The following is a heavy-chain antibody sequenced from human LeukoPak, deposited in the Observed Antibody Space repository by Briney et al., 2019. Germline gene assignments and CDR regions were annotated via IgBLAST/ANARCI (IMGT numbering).Heavy chain of an antibody. CDR2: IYYSGST. CDR3: AREGGEGNFDY. Sequence: SETLSLTCTVSGGSFSSYYWSWIRQPPGKGLEWIRYIYYSGSTNYNPSLKSRVTISVDTSNNQFSLRLNSVTAADTAVYYCAREGGEGNFDYWGQGTLVTVSS. CDR1: GGSFSSYY. V-gene: IGHV4-59*01. J-gene: IGHJ4*02. D-gene: IGHD2-15*01.